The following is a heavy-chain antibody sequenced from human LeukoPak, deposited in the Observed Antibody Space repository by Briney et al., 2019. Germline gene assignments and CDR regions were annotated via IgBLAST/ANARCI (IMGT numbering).Heavy chain of an antibody. CDR1: GFTFSSYG. CDR3: ARDPVVAYYDSSGYSFDY. Sequence: PGGSLRLSCAASGFTFSSYGMHWVRQAPGKGLEWVAVIWYDGSNKYYADSVKGRFTISRDNSKNTLYLQMNSLRAEDTAVYYCARDPVVAYYDSSGYSFDYWGQGTLVTVSS. D-gene: IGHD3-22*01. V-gene: IGHV3-33*01. J-gene: IGHJ4*02. CDR2: IWYDGSNK.